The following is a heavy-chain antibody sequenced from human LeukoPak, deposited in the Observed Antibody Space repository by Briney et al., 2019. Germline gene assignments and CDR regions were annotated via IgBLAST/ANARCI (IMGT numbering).Heavy chain of an antibody. D-gene: IGHD6-25*01. CDR3: ARVSSGWHGYLDY. CDR1: GYTFTIYA. Sequence: ASVNVSCTASGYTFTIYAMHWVRQAPGQRLEWMGWINAGNGNATYTQKFQDRVTFTRDTSASTAYMDLSSLRSEDTAVYYCARVSSGWHGYLDYWGQGTPVTVSS. J-gene: IGHJ4*02. CDR2: INAGNGNA. V-gene: IGHV1-3*01.